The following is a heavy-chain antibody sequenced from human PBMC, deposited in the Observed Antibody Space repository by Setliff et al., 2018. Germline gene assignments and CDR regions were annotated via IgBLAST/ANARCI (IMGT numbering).Heavy chain of an antibody. Sequence: GVLRLSCAASGFTFSSYAMSWVRQAPGKGLEWLANIRGDGTLKYYADSVKGRFTISRDNTKNSLYLQVNSLRAEDTAVYYCARGVLTVSGLYFEYWGQGSLVTVSS. CDR2: IRGDGTLK. CDR1: GFTFSSYA. D-gene: IGHD6-19*01. V-gene: IGHV3-7*01. J-gene: IGHJ4*02. CDR3: ARGVLTVSGLYFEY.